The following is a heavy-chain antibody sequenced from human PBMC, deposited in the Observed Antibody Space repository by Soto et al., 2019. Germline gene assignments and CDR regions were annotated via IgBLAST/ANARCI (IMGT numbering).Heavy chain of an antibody. CDR2: IYYSGST. J-gene: IGHJ6*03. V-gene: IGHV4-31*03. Sequence: SETLSLTCTVSGGSISSGGYYWSWIRQHPGKGLEWIGYIYYSGSTYYNPSLKSRVTISVDTSKNQFSLKLSSVTAADTAVYYCARSLPSYCTNGVCYFQGRYYYYYMDVWGKGTTVTVSS. CDR3: ARSLPSYCTNGVCYFQGRYYYYYMDV. D-gene: IGHD2-8*01. CDR1: GGSISSGGYY.